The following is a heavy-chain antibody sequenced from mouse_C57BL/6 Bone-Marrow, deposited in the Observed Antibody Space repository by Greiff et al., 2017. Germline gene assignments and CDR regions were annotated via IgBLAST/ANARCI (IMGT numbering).Heavy chain of an antibody. J-gene: IGHJ3*01. D-gene: IGHD2-4*01. CDR1: GYSITSGYY. CDR2: ISYDGSN. Sequence: EVKLQESGPGLVKPSQSLSLTCSVTGYSITSGYYWNWLRQFPGNKLEWMGYISYDGSNNYNPSLKNRISITRDPSKNQFFLKLNSVTTEDTATYYCARDDYDETFAYWGQGTLVTVSA. CDR3: ARDDYDETFAY. V-gene: IGHV3-6*01.